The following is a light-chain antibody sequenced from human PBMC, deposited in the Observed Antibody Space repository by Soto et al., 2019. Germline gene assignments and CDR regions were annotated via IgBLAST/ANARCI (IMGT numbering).Light chain of an antibody. Sequence: QAVVTQEPLLTVSPGGTVTLTCGSSTGAVTSGHFPYWFQQKPGQAPRTLIYETSNRHSWTPARFSGSLLGGKAALTLSGAQPEDEADYYCLFSYGGPRVFGGGTKLTVL. J-gene: IGLJ2*01. CDR1: TGAVTSGHF. CDR2: ETS. V-gene: IGLV7-46*01. CDR3: LFSYGGPRV.